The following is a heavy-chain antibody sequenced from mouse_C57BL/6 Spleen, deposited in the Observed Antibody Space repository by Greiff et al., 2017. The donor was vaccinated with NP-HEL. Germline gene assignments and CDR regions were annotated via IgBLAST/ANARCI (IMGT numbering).Heavy chain of an antibody. D-gene: IGHD1-1*01. CDR2: ISSGSSTL. CDR3: ARGATVVARDWYFDV. J-gene: IGHJ1*03. CDR1: GFTFSDYG. Sequence: EVPGVESGGGLVKPGGSLKLSCAASGFTFSDYGMHWVRQAPEKGLEWVAYISSGSSTLYYADTVNGRFTISRDNAKNTLFLQMTSLRSEDTAMYYCARGATVVARDWYFDVWGTGTTVTVSS. V-gene: IGHV5-17*01.